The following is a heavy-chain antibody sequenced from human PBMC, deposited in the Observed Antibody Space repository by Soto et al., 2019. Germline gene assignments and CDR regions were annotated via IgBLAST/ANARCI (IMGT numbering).Heavy chain of an antibody. CDR2: ISSSSSYT. CDR1: GFTFSDYY. D-gene: IGHD2-2*01. CDR3: ARGGRDQYYFDY. V-gene: IGHV3-11*06. Sequence: GGSLRLSFAASGFTFSDYYMSWIRQAPGKGLEWVSYISSSSSYTNYADSVKGRFTISRDNAKNSLYLQMNSLRAEDTAVYYCARGGRDQYYFDYWGQGTLVTVSS. J-gene: IGHJ4*02.